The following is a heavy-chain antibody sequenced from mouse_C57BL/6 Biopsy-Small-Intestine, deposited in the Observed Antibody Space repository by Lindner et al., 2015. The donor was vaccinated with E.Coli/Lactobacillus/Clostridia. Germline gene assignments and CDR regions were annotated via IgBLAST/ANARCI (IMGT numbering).Heavy chain of an antibody. V-gene: IGHV1-85*01. Sequence: VQLQESGPELVKSGASVKLSCKASGYTFTSYDINWVKQRPGQGLEWIGWIYPRDGSTEYNEKFKGKATLIVDTSSSTAYMELHSLTSEDSAVYFCARYDYDGAYWGQGTLVTVSA. CDR2: IYPRDGST. CDR1: GYTFTSYD. D-gene: IGHD2-4*01. J-gene: IGHJ3*01. CDR3: ARYDYDGAY.